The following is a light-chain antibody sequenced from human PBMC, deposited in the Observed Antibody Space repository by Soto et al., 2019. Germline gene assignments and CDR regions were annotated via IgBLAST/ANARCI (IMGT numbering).Light chain of an antibody. Sequence: ETVLTQSPATLSLSPGERATLSCRASQSVSSYLAWYQQKPGQAPRLLIYDASNRATGIPARFSGSGSGTDFTLTISSLEPEDFAVYYCQQRSNRPPSITFGQGTRLEIK. CDR2: DAS. CDR3: QQRSNRPPSIT. V-gene: IGKV3-11*01. CDR1: QSVSSY. J-gene: IGKJ5*01.